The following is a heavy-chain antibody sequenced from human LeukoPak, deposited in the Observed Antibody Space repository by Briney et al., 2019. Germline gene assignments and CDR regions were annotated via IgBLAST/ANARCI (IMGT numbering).Heavy chain of an antibody. CDR2: IYYSGST. J-gene: IGHJ4*02. D-gene: IGHD6-19*01. CDR1: GGSISSSSYY. CDR3: ASQKKPGIAVAGTSFDY. Sequence: SETLSLTCTVSGGSISSSSYYWGWIRQPPGKGLEWIGSIYYSGSTYYDPSLKSRVTISVDTSKNQFSLKLSSVTAADTAVYYCASQKKPGIAVAGTSFDYWGQGTLVTVSS. V-gene: IGHV4-39*01.